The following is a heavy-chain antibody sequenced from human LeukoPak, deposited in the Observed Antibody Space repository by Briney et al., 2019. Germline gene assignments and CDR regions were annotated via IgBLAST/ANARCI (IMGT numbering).Heavy chain of an antibody. CDR2: INPNSGGT. D-gene: IGHD3-10*01. V-gene: IGHV1-2*02. J-gene: IGHJ6*03. CDR3: ARGLWFGVYYYYMDV. Sequence: ASVKVSCKASGYTLTGYYMHWVRQAPGQGLEWMGWINPNSGGTNYAQKFQGRVTMTRDTSISTAYMELSRLRSDDTAVYYCARGLWFGVYYYYMDVWGKGTTVTVSS. CDR1: GYTLTGYY.